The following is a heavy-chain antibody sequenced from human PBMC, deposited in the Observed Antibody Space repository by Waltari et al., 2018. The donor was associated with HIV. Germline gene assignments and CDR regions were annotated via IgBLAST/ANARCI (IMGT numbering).Heavy chain of an antibody. CDR1: AFTFDDYA. V-gene: IGHV3-9*01. Sequence: EVQLVEYGVDLVQPGGSLSLSCAASAFTFDDYAMHCVRQAPGKGLEWVSGISWNSGSIAYADSVKGRFTISRDNAKNSLYLQMNSLRPDDTALYYCAKGTPMVTGWFDPWGQGTLVTVSS. CDR3: AKGTPMVTGWFDP. D-gene: IGHD3-10*01. J-gene: IGHJ5*02. CDR2: ISWNSGSI.